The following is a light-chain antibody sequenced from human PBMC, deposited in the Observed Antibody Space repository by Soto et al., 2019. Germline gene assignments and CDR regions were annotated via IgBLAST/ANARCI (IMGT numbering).Light chain of an antibody. CDR3: QQYNNWPWT. J-gene: IGKJ1*01. CDR2: GAS. Sequence: EIVMTQSPATLSVSPGERATLSCRASQSVSSNLAWYQQKPGQAPRLLIYGASTRATGISARFSGSGSGTEFTLTISSLQSEDFAVYSCQQYNNWPWTFGQGTKVEIK. CDR1: QSVSSN. V-gene: IGKV3-15*01.